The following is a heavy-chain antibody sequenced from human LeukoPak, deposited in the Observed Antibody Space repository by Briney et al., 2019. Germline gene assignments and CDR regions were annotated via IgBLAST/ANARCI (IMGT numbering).Heavy chain of an antibody. V-gene: IGHV4-38-2*02. CDR2: IYHSGST. Sequence: SETLSLTCGVSGYSISSGYYWGWIRQPPGKGLEWIGSIYHSGSTYYNPSLKSRVTISLDTSKNQFSLELRSVTAADTAVYYCARDPTTVVSVPYYFDDWGQGTLVTVSS. CDR3: ARDPTTVVSVPYYFDD. D-gene: IGHD4-23*01. J-gene: IGHJ4*02. CDR1: GYSISSGYY.